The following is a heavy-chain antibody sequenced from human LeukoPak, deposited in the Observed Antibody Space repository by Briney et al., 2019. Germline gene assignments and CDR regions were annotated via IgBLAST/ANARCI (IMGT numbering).Heavy chain of an antibody. CDR3: ARDSIAANFDY. Sequence: SETLSLTCTVSGGSISSGGYYWSWIRQPPGKGLEWIGYIYHSGSTYYNPSLKSRVTISADRSKNQFSLKLSSVTAADTAVYYCARDSIAANFDYRGQGTLVTVSS. CDR1: GGSISSGGYY. CDR2: IYHSGST. V-gene: IGHV4-30-2*01. D-gene: IGHD6-13*01. J-gene: IGHJ4*02.